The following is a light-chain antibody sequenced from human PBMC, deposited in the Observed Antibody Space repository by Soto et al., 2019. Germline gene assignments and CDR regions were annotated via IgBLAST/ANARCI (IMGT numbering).Light chain of an antibody. CDR1: SSDVGTYKY. J-gene: IGLJ1*01. V-gene: IGLV2-14*01. CDR2: EVS. Sequence: QSVLTQPASVSGSPGQSITISCTGTSSDVGTYKYVSWYQQLPGKAPKLMIYEVSNRPSGVSNRFSGSKSGNTASLTISGLQAEDEADYYCSSYTSSSPYVFGTGTKLTVL. CDR3: SSYTSSSPYV.